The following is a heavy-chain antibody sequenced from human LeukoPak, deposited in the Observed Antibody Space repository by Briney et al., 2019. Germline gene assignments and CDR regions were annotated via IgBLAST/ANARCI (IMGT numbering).Heavy chain of an antibody. V-gene: IGHV4-30-2*01. D-gene: IGHD5-24*01. Sequence: NPSQTLSLTCAVSGGSISSGGYSWSWIRQPPGKGLEWIGYIYHSGSTYYNPSLKSRVTISVDRSKNQFSLKLSSVTAADTAVYYCAGADPGGYNLFDYWGQGTLVTVSS. CDR2: IYHSGST. CDR3: AGADPGGYNLFDY. CDR1: GGSISSGGYS. J-gene: IGHJ4*02.